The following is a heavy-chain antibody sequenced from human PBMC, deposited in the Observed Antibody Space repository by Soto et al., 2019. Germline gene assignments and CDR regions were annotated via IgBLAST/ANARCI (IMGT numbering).Heavy chain of an antibody. Sequence: QVYLHQSGPGLVKPSGTLSLTCAVSGDSISSTHWWTWVRQTPGKGLEWIGEVYHSGNTTYNPSLKRRVTISVDKSNNQSSLKLTSVTAADTAVYYCATLPPRIVVTVLPIPTWGQGTLVSVSS. D-gene: IGHD2-21*01. J-gene: IGHJ5*02. CDR1: GDSISSTHW. V-gene: IGHV4-4*02. CDR3: ATLPPRIVVTVLPIPT. CDR2: VYHSGNT.